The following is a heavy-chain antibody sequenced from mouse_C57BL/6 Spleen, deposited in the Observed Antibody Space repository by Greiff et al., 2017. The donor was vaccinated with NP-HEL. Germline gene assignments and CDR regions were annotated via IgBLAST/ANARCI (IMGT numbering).Heavy chain of an antibody. D-gene: IGHD1-1*01. CDR3: ARKDYYGSSYVDY. Sequence: QVQLQQSGAELARPGASVKLSCKASGYTFTSYGISWVKQRTGQGLEWIGMIHPNSGSTNYNEKFKSKATLTVDKSSSTAYMQLSSLTSEDSAVYYCARKDYYGSSYVDYWGQGTTLTVSS. CDR2: IHPNSGST. V-gene: IGHV1-81*01. J-gene: IGHJ2*01. CDR1: GYTFTSYG.